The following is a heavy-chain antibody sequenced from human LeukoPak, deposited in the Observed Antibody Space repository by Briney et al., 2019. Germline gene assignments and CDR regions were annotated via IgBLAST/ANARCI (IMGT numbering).Heavy chain of an antibody. V-gene: IGHV6-1*01. D-gene: IGHD2-21*01. CDR1: GDSVSRTSAA. J-gene: IGHJ3*02. CDR2: TYCRSKWYN. CDR3: ARAAALWIDDCYNNDAFDI. Sequence: SQTLSLTCAISGDSVSRTSAAWNWFRQSPARGLEWLGRTYCRSKWYNDYAVSVKSRITINPDTSKNQFSLQLNSVTPGDTAVYYCARAAALWIDDCYNNDAFDIWGQGTMVTVSS.